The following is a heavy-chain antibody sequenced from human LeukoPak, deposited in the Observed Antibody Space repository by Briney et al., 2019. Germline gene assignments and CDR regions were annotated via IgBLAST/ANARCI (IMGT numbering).Heavy chain of an antibody. V-gene: IGHV3-11*04. CDR2: ISSSGSTI. Sequence: PGGSLRLSCAASGFTFSDYYMSWIRQAPGKGLEWVSYISSSGSTIYYADSVKGRFTISRDNAKNSLYLQMNSLRAKDTAVYYCARESFQEYYFDYWGQGTLITVSS. CDR3: ARESFQEYYFDY. J-gene: IGHJ4*02. CDR1: GFTFSDYY. D-gene: IGHD3-16*01.